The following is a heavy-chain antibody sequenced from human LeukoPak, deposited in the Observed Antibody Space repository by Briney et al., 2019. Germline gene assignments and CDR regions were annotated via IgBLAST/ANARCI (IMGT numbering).Heavy chain of an antibody. CDR3: ASGTTIFNYFDY. CDR1: GFTFSSYT. Sequence: PGGSLRLSCAASGFTFSSYTMNWVRQAPGRGLEWVSSIRSSSTYIYYADSVKGRFTISRDNAKNSLYLQMNSLRAEDTAVYYCASGTTIFNYFDYWGQGTLVTVSS. CDR2: IRSSSTYI. V-gene: IGHV3-21*01. D-gene: IGHD1-1*01. J-gene: IGHJ4*02.